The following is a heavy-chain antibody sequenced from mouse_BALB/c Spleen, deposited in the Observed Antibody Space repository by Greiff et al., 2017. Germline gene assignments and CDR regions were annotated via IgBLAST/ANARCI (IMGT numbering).Heavy chain of an antibody. Sequence: VKLMESGGGLVKPGGSLKLSCAASGFTFSDYYMYWVRQTPEKRLEWVATISDGGSYTYYPDSVKGRFTISRDNAKNNLYLQMSSLKSEDTAMYYCRYDDEYAMDYWGQGTSVTVSS. D-gene: IGHD2-14*01. CDR2: ISDGGSYT. CDR3: RYDDEYAMDY. J-gene: IGHJ4*01. CDR1: GFTFSDYY. V-gene: IGHV5-4*02.